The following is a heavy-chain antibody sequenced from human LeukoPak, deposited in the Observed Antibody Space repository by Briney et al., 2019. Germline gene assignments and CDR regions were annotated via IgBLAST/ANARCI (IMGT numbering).Heavy chain of an antibody. V-gene: IGHV1-69*05. CDR3: ARGRGGSLYYFDY. CDR1: GGTFSSYA. D-gene: IGHD2-15*01. CDR2: IIPIFGTA. Sequence: SVKVSCKASGGTFSSYAISWVRQAPGQGLEWMGGIIPIFGTANYAQKLQGRVTMTTDTSTSTAYMELRSLRSDDTAVYYCARGRGGSLYYFDYWGQGTLVTVSS. J-gene: IGHJ4*02.